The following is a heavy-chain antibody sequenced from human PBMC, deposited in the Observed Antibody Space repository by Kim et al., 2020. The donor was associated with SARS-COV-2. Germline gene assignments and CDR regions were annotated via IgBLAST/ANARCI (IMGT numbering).Heavy chain of an antibody. CDR3: ARTIGDGYNY. D-gene: IGHD5-12*01. CDR1: GFPFSIYW. CDR2: INSDGSST. Sequence: GGSLRLSCAASGFPFSIYWMHWVRQAPGKGLVWVSRINSDGSSTSYADSVKGRFIISRDNAKNTLYLQMNSLRAEDTAVYYCARTIGDGYNYWGQGTLVTVFS. J-gene: IGHJ4*02. V-gene: IGHV3-74*01.